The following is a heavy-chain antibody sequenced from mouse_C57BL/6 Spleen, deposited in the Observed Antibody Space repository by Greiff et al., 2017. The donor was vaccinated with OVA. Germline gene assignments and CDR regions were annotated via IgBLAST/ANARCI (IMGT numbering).Heavy chain of an antibody. CDR3: ARRGRNYYAMDY. CDR1: GYAFTNYL. J-gene: IGHJ4*01. CDR2: INPGSGGT. Sequence: QVQLQQSGAELVRPGTSVKVSCKASGYAFTNYLIEWVKQRPGQGLEWIGVINPGSGGTNYNEKFKGKATLTADKSSSTAYMQLSSLTSEDSAVYFCARRGRNYYAMDYWGQGTSVTVSS. V-gene: IGHV1-54*01.